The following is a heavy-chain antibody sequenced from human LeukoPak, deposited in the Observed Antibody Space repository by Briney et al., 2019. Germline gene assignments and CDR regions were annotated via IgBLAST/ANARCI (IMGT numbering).Heavy chain of an antibody. Sequence: GGSLRLSCAASGFTFSNAWMSWVRQAPGKGLEWVGRIKSKTDGGTTDYAAPVKGRFTISRDDSKNTLYLQMNSLKTEDTAVYYCTKIPVGATPDYWGQGTLVTVSS. CDR3: TKIPVGATPDY. V-gene: IGHV3-15*01. D-gene: IGHD1-26*01. CDR1: GFTFSNAW. J-gene: IGHJ4*02. CDR2: IKSKTDGGTT.